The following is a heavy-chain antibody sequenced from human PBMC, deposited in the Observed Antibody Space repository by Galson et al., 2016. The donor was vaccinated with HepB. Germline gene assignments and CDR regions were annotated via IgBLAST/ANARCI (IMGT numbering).Heavy chain of an antibody. Sequence: SETLSLTCAVSGGYISTRNWWSWVRQPPGKGLEWIGHIHHTGNTNYNPSLKSRVTISLDESKNQFSLNLSSVTAADTAVYYCAREGFSDYSNYLHPWGQGTLVIVSS. D-gene: IGHD4-11*01. J-gene: IGHJ5*02. CDR1: GGYISTRNW. CDR2: IHHTGNT. CDR3: AREGFSDYSNYLHP. V-gene: IGHV4-4*02.